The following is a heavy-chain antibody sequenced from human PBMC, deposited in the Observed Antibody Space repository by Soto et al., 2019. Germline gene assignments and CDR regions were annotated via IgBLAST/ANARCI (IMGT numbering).Heavy chain of an antibody. V-gene: IGHV3-23*01. J-gene: IGHJ2*01. CDR3: AKRRALAETTRAGWYFDL. Sequence: EMQLLESGGGLVQPGGSLRLSCAASGFTFSSYAMSWVRQAPGKGLEWVSTISGNGDTTYYADSVKGRFTVSRDNSRNTLYLHMNGLRAEDTAIYSCAKRRALAETTRAGWYFDLWGRGTLVTVSS. D-gene: IGHD6-19*01. CDR2: ISGNGDTT. CDR1: GFTFSSYA.